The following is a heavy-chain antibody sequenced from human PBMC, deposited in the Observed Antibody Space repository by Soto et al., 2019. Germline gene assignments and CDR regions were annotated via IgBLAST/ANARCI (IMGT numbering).Heavy chain of an antibody. CDR3: AREMVRVVIIPTGYYYGMDV. J-gene: IGHJ6*02. D-gene: IGHD3-10*01. Sequence: QVQLVQSGAEVKKPGSSVKVSCKASGGTFSSYAISWVRQAPGQGLEWMGGIIPIFGTANYAQKFQGRVTITADESTSTAYMELSSLRAEDTAVYYCAREMVRVVIIPTGYYYGMDVWGQGTTVTVSS. V-gene: IGHV1-69*01. CDR2: IIPIFGTA. CDR1: GGTFSSYA.